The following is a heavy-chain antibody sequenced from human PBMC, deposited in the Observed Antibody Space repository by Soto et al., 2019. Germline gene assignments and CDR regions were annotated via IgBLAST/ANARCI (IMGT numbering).Heavy chain of an antibody. V-gene: IGHV3-53*04. Sequence: PGGSLRLSCAASGFTVSSNYMSWVRQAPGKGLEWVSVIYSGGSTYYADSAKGRFTISRHNSKNTLYLQMNSLRAEDTAVYYCARDFRQSIVVVPAANYYYYYMDVWGKGTTVTVSS. CDR1: GFTVSSNY. CDR3: ARDFRQSIVVVPAANYYYYYMDV. D-gene: IGHD2-2*01. CDR2: IYSGGST. J-gene: IGHJ6*03.